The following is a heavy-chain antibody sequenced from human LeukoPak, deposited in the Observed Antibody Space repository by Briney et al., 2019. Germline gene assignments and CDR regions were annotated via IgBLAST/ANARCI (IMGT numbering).Heavy chain of an antibody. V-gene: IGHV1-46*01. CDR3: ARAGGLFCSSTSCHPYYYYYMDV. D-gene: IGHD2-2*01. Sequence: ASVKVSCKASGYTFTSYYMHWVRQAPGQGLEWMGIINPSGGSTSYAQKFQGRVTMTRDTSASTVYMELSSLRSEDTAVYYCARAGGLFCSSTSCHPYYYYYMDVWGKGTTVTVSS. CDR2: INPSGGST. J-gene: IGHJ6*03. CDR1: GYTFTSYY.